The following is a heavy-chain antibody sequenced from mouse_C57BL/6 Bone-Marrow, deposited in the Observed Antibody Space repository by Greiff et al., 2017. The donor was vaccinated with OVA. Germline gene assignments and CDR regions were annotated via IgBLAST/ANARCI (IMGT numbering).Heavy chain of an antibody. V-gene: IGHV1-59*01. CDR3: AENGYGSSYWYFDV. D-gene: IGHD1-1*01. CDR1: GYTFTSYW. Sequence: QVQLKQPGAELVRPGTSVKLSCKASGYTFTSYWMHWVKQRPGQGLEWIGVIDPSDSYTIYNQKFKGKATLTVDTSSSTAYMQLSSLTSEDSAVYYCAENGYGSSYWYFDVWGTGTTVTVSS. J-gene: IGHJ1*03. CDR2: IDPSDSYT.